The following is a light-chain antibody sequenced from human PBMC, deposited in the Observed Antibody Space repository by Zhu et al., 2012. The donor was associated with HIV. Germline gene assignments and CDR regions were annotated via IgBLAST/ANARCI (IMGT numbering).Light chain of an antibody. Sequence: IVLTQSPGTLSVSPGERATLSCRASQSVSSSHLAWYQQKPGQGPRPLIYGGSSRATDIPDRFSGSGSGTDFTLTISRLEPEDFALYHCQQYDSSPWTFGQGTKVEIK. CDR3: QQYDSSPWT. CDR1: QSVSSSH. V-gene: IGKV3-20*01. J-gene: IGKJ1*01. CDR2: GGS.